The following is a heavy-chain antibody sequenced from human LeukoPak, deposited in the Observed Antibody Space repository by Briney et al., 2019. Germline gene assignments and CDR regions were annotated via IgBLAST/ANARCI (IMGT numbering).Heavy chain of an antibody. J-gene: IGHJ6*04. CDR3: ARAGYYGSGSYYYYGMDV. CDR2: ICTSGDP. CDR1: RFTFSSYD. D-gene: IGHD3-10*01. V-gene: IGHV3-13*05. Sequence: PGWALRLSFAASRFTFSSYDMHWVRQATGKGLEGVSAICTSGDPYYPGSVKGRFTISRENAKNSLYLQMNSLRAGDTAVYYCARAGYYGSGSYYYYGMDVWGKGTTVTVSS.